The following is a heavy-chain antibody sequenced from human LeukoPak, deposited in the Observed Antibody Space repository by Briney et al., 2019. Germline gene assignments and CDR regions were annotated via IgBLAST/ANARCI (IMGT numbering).Heavy chain of an antibody. V-gene: IGHV3-11*01. CDR1: GFTFSNYC. D-gene: IGHD6-13*01. Sequence: PGGSLRLSCAASGFTFSNYCMSWIRQPPGKGLEWVAYISSSASTKYYADSVKGRFAISRDNAKNLLYLQLNTLRAEDRAVYYCARFGIITAAGTVDYWGQGALVTVSS. J-gene: IGHJ4*01. CDR3: ARFGIITAAGTVDY. CDR2: ISSSASTK.